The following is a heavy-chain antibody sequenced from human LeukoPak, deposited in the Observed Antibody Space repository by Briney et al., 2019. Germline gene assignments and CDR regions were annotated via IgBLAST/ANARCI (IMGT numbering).Heavy chain of an antibody. CDR1: GFTFSDYY. J-gene: IGHJ4*02. CDR2: ISGSGDTM. CDR3: AREGLTTSS. Sequence: GGSLRLSCAASGFTFSDYYMTWIRQAPGKGLEWISFISGSGDTMFYADSVKGRFAISRDNAKNSVFLQMSSLRAEDTAMYYCAREGLTTSSWGQGTLVTVSS. D-gene: IGHD1-14*01. V-gene: IGHV3-11*04.